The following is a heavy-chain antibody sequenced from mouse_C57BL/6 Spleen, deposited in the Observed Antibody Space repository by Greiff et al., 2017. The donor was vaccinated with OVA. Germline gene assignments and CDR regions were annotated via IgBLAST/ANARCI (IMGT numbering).Heavy chain of an antibody. D-gene: IGHD2-4*01. Sequence: QVQLQQPGAELVMPGASVKLSCKASGYTFTSYWMHWVKQRPGQGLEWSGEIDPSDSYTNYNQKFKGKSTLTVDKSSSTAYMQLSSLTSEDSAVYYCARGGDYDVAYWGQGTLVTVSA. J-gene: IGHJ3*01. CDR2: IDPSDSYT. CDR3: ARGGDYDVAY. V-gene: IGHV1-69*01. CDR1: GYTFTSYW.